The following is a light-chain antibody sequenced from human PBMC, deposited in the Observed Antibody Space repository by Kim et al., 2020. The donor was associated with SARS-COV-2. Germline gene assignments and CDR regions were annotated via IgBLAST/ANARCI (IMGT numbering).Light chain of an antibody. CDR3: QQYNTYSPWT. Sequence: ASVGDRVTITCRASQSIGTSLAWYQQKPGKAPKRLIFDASSFESGVPSRFSGSGSATEFTLTISSLQPDDFATYYCQQYNTYSPWTFGQGTKVEI. CDR1: QSIGTS. CDR2: DAS. J-gene: IGKJ1*01. V-gene: IGKV1-5*01.